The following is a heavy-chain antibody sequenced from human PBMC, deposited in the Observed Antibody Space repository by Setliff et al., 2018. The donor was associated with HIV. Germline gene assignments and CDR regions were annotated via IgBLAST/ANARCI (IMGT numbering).Heavy chain of an antibody. J-gene: IGHJ4*02. Sequence: GESLKISCKGSGYSFTNYWIAWVRQKPGKGLEWMGIIFPGDSKMRYSPSFQGRVTLSADKSISTAYLQWSSLQTSDSGMYYCARGIAALTASFDSWGQGSLVTVSS. CDR2: IFPGDSKM. CDR1: GYSFTNYW. CDR3: ARGIAALTASFDS. D-gene: IGHD2-21*02. V-gene: IGHV5-51*01.